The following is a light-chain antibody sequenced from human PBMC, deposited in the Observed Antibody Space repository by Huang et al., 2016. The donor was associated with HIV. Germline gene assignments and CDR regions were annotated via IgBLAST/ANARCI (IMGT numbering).Light chain of an antibody. CDR3: QKYDSAPRT. CDR1: RDISTF. V-gene: IGKV1-27*01. CDR2: AAF. Sequence: MTQSPPSLSTSIGDRVTLTCRASRDISTFLAWYQQKPGKPTRLLIYAAFIFHSGFPSRFSGGGSGTNFTLTVSSLQPEDVANYYCQKYDSAPRTFGQGTKLEL. J-gene: IGKJ1*01.